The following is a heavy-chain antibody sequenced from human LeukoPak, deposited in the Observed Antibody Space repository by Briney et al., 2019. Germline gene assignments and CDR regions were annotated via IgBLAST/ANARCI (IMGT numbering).Heavy chain of an antibody. CDR3: ARGTELDSSGYYYPPAFDI. D-gene: IGHD3-22*01. Sequence: SVKVSCKASGGTFSSYAISWVRQAPGQGLEWMEGIIPIFGTANYAQKFQGRVTITTDESTSTAYMELSSLRSEDTAVYYCARGTELDSSGYYYPPAFDIWGQGTMVTVSS. CDR1: GGTFSSYA. V-gene: IGHV1-69*05. CDR2: IIPIFGTA. J-gene: IGHJ3*02.